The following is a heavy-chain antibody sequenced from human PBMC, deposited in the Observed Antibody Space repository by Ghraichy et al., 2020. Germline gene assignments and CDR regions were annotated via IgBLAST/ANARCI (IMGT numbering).Heavy chain of an antibody. V-gene: IGHV1-24*01. CDR2: FDPEDGET. CDR3: ATDRHSGSYIGGYYYGMDV. D-gene: IGHD1-26*01. J-gene: IGHJ6*02. Sequence: ASVKVSCKVSGYTLTELSMHWVRQAPGKGLEWMGGFDPEDGETIYAQKFQGRVTMTEDTSTDTAYMELSSLRSEDTAVYYCATDRHSGSYIGGYYYGMDVWGQGTTVTVSS. CDR1: GYTLTELS.